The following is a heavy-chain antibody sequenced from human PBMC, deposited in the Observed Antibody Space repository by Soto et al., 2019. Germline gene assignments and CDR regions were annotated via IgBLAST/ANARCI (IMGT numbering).Heavy chain of an antibody. V-gene: IGHV3-23*01. CDR2: INDNGRTT. Sequence: RLSCTACGLSFCTYAMNWVRQDPEKMLEWVSTINDNGRTTYDAYSVKGRFTMSSDNSKKTLYLQINSLRSEHRDIYYCAKDAGMAVAYWSFDLWGRGTLVTVSS. CDR3: AKDAGMAVAYWSFDL. CDR1: GLSFCTYA. J-gene: IGHJ2*01. D-gene: IGHD6-19*01.